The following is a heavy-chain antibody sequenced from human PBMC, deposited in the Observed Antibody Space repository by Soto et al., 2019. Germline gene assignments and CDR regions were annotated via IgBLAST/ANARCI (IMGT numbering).Heavy chain of an antibody. CDR1: EDTLTRYV. V-gene: IGHV1-3*01. CDR3: ATSTIDTSTWKQYFYGMDV. J-gene: IGHJ6*02. CDR2: INAGNGNT. Sequence: ASVKVSCKASEDTLTRYVIHWVRQAPGQRLEWMGWINAGNGNTKYSQNFQGRVTITRDASASTAYMELGSLRSQDTAVYYCATSTIDTSTWKQYFYGMDVWGQGSTVTVSS. D-gene: IGHD6-13*01.